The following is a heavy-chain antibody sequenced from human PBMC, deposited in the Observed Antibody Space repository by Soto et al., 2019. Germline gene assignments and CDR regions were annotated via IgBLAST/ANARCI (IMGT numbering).Heavy chain of an antibody. CDR1: GYTFTGYY. Sequence: GASVKVSCKASGYTFTGYYMQWVRQAPGQGLEWMGWINPNSGGTNYAQKFQGRVTMTRDTSISTAYMELSRLRSDDTAVYYCARDRELAYYYYGMDVWGQGTTVTVYS. CDR2: INPNSGGT. CDR3: ARDRELAYYYYGMDV. D-gene: IGHD1-1*01. J-gene: IGHJ6*02. V-gene: IGHV1-2*02.